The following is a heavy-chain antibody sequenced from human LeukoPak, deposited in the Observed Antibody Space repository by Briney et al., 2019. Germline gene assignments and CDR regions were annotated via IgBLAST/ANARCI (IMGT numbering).Heavy chain of an antibody. D-gene: IGHD6-19*01. V-gene: IGHV4-59*01. CDR3: ARDRIAVAGTGYYYGMDV. CDR1: GGSLSSYY. CDR2: IYYSGST. Sequence: SETLSLTCTVSGGSLSSYYWSWIRQPPGKGLEWIGYIYYSGSTNYNPSLKSRVTISVDTSKNQFSLKLSFVTAADTAVYYCARDRIAVAGTGYYYGMDVWGQGTTVTVSS. J-gene: IGHJ6*02.